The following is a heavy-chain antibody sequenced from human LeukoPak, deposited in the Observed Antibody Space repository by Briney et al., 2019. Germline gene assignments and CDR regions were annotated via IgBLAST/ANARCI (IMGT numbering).Heavy chain of an antibody. V-gene: IGHV3-30*04. CDR3: ARGPRYFDWLLPPTYYYYGMDV. D-gene: IGHD3-9*01. CDR1: GFTLSSYA. CDR2: ISYDGSNK. Sequence: GRSLRLSCAAPGFTLSSYAMHGVRQALGKGLEWGADISYDGSNKYYADSVKGRFPISSDNSKNTLYLQMNSLRAEDTAVYYCARGPRYFDWLLPPTYYYYGMDVWGKGTTVTVSS. J-gene: IGHJ6*04.